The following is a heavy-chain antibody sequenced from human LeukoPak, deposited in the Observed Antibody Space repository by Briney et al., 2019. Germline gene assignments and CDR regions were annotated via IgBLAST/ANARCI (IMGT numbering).Heavy chain of an antibody. J-gene: IGHJ4*02. V-gene: IGHV3-23*01. D-gene: IGHD3-22*01. CDR1: GFTFSSYA. CDR2: ISGSGGST. CDR3: AKDRLPYYYDSSGYYLDY. Sequence: PGGSLRLSCAASGFTFSSYAMSWVRQAPGKGLEWVSAISGSGGSTYYADSVKGRFTISRDNSKNTLYLQMNSLRAEDTAVYYCAKDRLPYYYDSSGYYLDYWGQGTLVTVSS.